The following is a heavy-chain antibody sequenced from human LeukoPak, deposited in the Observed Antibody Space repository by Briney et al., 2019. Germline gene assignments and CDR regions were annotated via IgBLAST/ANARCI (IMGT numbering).Heavy chain of an antibody. CDR3: ARDGYGDYGFDY. V-gene: IGHV3-21*01. Sequence: GGSLRLSCAASGFTFSSYSMNWVRQAPGKGLEWVSSISSSSSYIYYADSVKGRFTISRDNAKNSLHLQMNSLRAEDTAVYYCARDGYGDYGFDYWGQGTLVTVSS. CDR1: GFTFSSYS. CDR2: ISSSSSYI. D-gene: IGHD4-17*01. J-gene: IGHJ4*02.